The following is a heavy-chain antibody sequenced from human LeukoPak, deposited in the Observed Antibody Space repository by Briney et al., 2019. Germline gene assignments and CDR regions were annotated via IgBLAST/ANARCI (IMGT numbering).Heavy chain of an antibody. Sequence: ASVKVSCKASGYTFTGYYMHWVRQAPGQGLEWMGWINPHSGGTNYAQKFQGGVTMTRDTSITTAYMELSSLRSDDTAVYYCARDVGEYCSSTNCYASRYWGQGTLVTVSS. CDR3: ARDVGEYCSSTNCYASRY. CDR1: GYTFTGYY. D-gene: IGHD2-2*01. V-gene: IGHV1-2*02. J-gene: IGHJ4*02. CDR2: INPHSGGT.